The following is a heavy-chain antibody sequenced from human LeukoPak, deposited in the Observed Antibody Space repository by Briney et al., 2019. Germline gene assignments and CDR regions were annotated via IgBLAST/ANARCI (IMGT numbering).Heavy chain of an antibody. D-gene: IGHD6-13*01. CDR2: ISYDGSNK. J-gene: IGHJ4*02. V-gene: IGHV3-30*18. CDR3: AKSNTVRQQLAIDY. Sequence: PGGSLRLSCAASGFTFSNYAMHWVRQAPGKGLEWVAVISYDGSNKYYADSVKGRFTISRDNSKNTLYLQMNSLRAEDTAVYYCAKSNTVRQQLAIDYWGQGTLVTVSS. CDR1: GFTFSNYA.